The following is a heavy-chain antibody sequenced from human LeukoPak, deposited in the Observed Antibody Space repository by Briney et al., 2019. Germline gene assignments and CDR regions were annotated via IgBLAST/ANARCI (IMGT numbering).Heavy chain of an antibody. CDR1: GGSISSSSYY. V-gene: IGHV4-39*07. CDR2: IYYSGST. CDR3: AGSPRQSGVWFDP. D-gene: IGHD1-26*01. Sequence: SETLSLTCTVSGGSISSSSYYWGWIRQPPGKGLEWIGSIYYSGSTNYNPSLKSRVTMSVDTSKNQFSLKLSSVTAADTAVYYCAGSPRQSGVWFDPWGQGTLVTVSS. J-gene: IGHJ5*02.